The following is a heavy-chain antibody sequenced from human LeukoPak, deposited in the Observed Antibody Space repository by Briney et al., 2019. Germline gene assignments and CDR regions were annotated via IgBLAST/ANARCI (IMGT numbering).Heavy chain of an antibody. V-gene: IGHV1-2*02. CDR1: GYTFTGYY. D-gene: IGHD6-19*01. CDR3: ARSVGLAGYYVDY. Sequence: ASVKVSCKASGYTFTGYYMYWVRQAPGQGLEWMGWINPNSGGTNYAQKFQGRVTMTRDTSISTAYMELSRLRSDDTAVYYCARSVGLAGYYVDYWGQGTLVTVSS. J-gene: IGHJ4*02. CDR2: INPNSGGT.